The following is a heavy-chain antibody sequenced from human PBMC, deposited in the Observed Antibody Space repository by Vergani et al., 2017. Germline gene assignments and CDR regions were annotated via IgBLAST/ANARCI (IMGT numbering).Heavy chain of an antibody. J-gene: IGHJ5*02. V-gene: IGHV3-48*03. CDR2: ISSSGSTI. D-gene: IGHD4-17*01. CDR1: GFTFSSYE. CDR3: ARAPSDYGDWFDP. Sequence: EVQLVESGGGLVQPGGSLRLSCAASGFTFSSYEMNRVRQAPGKGLEWVSYISSSGSTIYYADSVKGRFTISRDNAKNSLYLQMNSLRAEDTAVYYCARAPSDYGDWFDPWGQGTLVTVSS.